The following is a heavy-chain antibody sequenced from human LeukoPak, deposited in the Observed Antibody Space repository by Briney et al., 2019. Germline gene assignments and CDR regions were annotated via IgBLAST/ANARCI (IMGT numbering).Heavy chain of an antibody. V-gene: IGHV4-34*01. CDR3: ARGRITIFGVVLRY. D-gene: IGHD3-3*01. J-gene: IGHJ4*02. CDR1: GRSFSGYY. Sequence: PSETLSLTCAVYGRSFSGYYWSWIRQPPGKGLEWIGEINHSGSTNYNPSLKSRVTISVDTSKNQFSLKLSSVTAADTAVYYCARGRITIFGVVLRYWGQGTLVTVSS. CDR2: INHSGST.